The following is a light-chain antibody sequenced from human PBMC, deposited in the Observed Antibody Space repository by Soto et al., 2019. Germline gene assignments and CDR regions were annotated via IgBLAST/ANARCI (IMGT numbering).Light chain of an antibody. Sequence: QSVLTQPPSVSGAPGQRVTISCTGTSSNIGAGYDVHWYQQLPGTAPKLLIYDNNNRPSGVPGRFSGSKSGTSASLAITGLQAEDEADYYCQSYDSSLSGVVFGGGTKVTVL. J-gene: IGLJ2*01. CDR2: DNN. CDR3: QSYDSSLSGVV. CDR1: SSNIGAGYD. V-gene: IGLV1-40*01.